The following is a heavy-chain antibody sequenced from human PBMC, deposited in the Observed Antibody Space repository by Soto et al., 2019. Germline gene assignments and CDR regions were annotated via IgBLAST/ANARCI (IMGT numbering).Heavy chain of an antibody. Sequence: PGGSLRLSCAASGFTVSSNYMSWVRQAQGKGLELVSVIYSGGSTYYAYSLKGRFPISRDNSKNTLYLQLNSLRAEEKAVYYRGSLGRDGYRYFDYWGQGTLVTVSS. D-gene: IGHD5-18*01. J-gene: IGHJ4*02. CDR3: GSLGRDGYRYFDY. CDR1: GFTVSSNY. V-gene: IGHV3-53*01. CDR2: IYSGGST.